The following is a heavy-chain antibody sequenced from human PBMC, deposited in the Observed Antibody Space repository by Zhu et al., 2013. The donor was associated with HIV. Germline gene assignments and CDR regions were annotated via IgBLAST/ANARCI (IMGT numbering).Heavy chain of an antibody. CDR2: ISAYNGNT. V-gene: IGHV1-18*04. Sequence: QVQLVQSGAEVKKPGASVKVSCKASGYTFTTDNISWVRQAPGQGLEWMGWISAYNGNTNYAQKLQGRVTMTTDTSTSTAYMELRSLRSDDTAVYYCARAPIYYEAPREAFDIWGQGTMVTVSS. CDR3: ARAPIYYEAPREAFDI. CDR1: GYTFTTDN. D-gene: IGHD3-22*01. J-gene: IGHJ3*02.